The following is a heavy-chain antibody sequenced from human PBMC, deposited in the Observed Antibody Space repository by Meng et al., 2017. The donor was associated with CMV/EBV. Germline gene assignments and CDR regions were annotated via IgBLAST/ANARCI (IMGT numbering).Heavy chain of an antibody. CDR3: AKDQDCSSTSCYGEGIDY. D-gene: IGHD2-2*01. Sequence: GGSLRLSCAASGFTFSSYGMHWVRQAPGKGLEWVAVICYDGSNKYYADSVKGRFTISRDNSKNTLYLQMNSLRAEDTAVYYCAKDQDCSSTSCYGEGIDYWGQGTLVTVSS. V-gene: IGHV3-33*06. J-gene: IGHJ4*02. CDR2: ICYDGSNK. CDR1: GFTFSSYG.